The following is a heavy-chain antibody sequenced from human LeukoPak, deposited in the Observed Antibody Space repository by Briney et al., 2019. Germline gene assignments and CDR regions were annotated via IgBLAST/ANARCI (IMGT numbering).Heavy chain of an antibody. J-gene: IGHJ4*02. CDR2: VNSDGSST. D-gene: IGHD4-23*01. CDR1: AFTCSSYW. CDR3: ARGYDGNSPFFDY. Sequence: GGSLRLSCAASAFTCSSYWMHWVRQAPGKGLAWVSRVNSDGSSTNYADSLKGRFTISRDNAKNALYLQMNSLRAEDTAVYYCARGYDGNSPFFDYWGQGTLVTVSS. V-gene: IGHV3-74*01.